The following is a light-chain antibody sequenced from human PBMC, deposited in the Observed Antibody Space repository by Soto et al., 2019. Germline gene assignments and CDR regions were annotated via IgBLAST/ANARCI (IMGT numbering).Light chain of an antibody. J-gene: IGKJ5*01. CDR1: QTVRNNY. CDR3: QQSYSTPIP. CDR2: DAS. V-gene: IGKV3D-20*02. Sequence: EFVLTQSPGTLSLSPGERATLSCRASQTVRNNYLAWYQQKPGQAXRLLIYDASSRATGIPDRFSGGGSGTDGTLTISRLEPEDGTTYFSQQSYSTPIPFCQVTRLEIK.